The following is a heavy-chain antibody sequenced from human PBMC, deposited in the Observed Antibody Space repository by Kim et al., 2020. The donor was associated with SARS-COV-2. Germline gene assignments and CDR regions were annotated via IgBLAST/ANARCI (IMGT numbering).Heavy chain of an antibody. J-gene: IGHJ4*02. D-gene: IGHD2-15*01. CDR3: AREGGYCSGGSCYRGAFDY. V-gene: IGHV3-7*05. CDR1: GFTFSSYW. CDR2: MKQDGSEI. Sequence: GGSLRPSCAASGFTFSSYWMTWVRQAPGKGLEWVANMKQDGSEIYYVDSVKGRFTISRDNAKNSLYLQMNSLRAADTAVYYCAREGGYCSGGSCYRGAFDYWGQGTLVTVSS.